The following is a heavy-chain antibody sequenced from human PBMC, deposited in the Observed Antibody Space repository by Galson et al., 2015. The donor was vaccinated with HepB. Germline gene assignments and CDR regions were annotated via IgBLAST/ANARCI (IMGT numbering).Heavy chain of an antibody. CDR2: ISSNGGST. J-gene: IGHJ4*02. D-gene: IGHD6-19*01. V-gene: IGHV3-64D*06. CDR3: VTGRAVAGTRFDY. CDR1: GFTFSSYA. Sequence: SLRLSCAASGFTFSSYAMHWVRQAPGKGLEYVSAISSNGGSTYYADSVKGRFTISRDNSKNTLYLQMSSLRAEDTAVYYCVTGRAVAGTRFDYWGQGTLVTVSS.